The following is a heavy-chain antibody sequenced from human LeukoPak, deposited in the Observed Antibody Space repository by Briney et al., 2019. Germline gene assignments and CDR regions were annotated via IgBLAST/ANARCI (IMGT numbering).Heavy chain of an antibody. CDR1: GFTFTSYA. V-gene: IGHV3-23*01. J-gene: IGHJ3*02. Sequence: PGGSLRLSCAASGFTFTSYAMTWVRQAPGKGLDWVSTISASGDSTYYADSVKGRFAISRDNSKNTLYLQMNSLRAEDTAVYYCAKSVRDSSGWYPDAFDIWGQGTMVTVSS. CDR2: ISASGDST. D-gene: IGHD6-19*01. CDR3: AKSVRDSSGWYPDAFDI.